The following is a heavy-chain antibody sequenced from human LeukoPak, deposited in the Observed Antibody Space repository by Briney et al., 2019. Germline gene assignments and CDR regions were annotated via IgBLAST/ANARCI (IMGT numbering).Heavy chain of an antibody. D-gene: IGHD3-10*01. CDR1: GFTFSNYA. J-gene: IGHJ4*02. CDR3: AKSLSGGGYYFEY. CDR2: ISDSGGST. V-gene: IGHV3-23*01. Sequence: GGSLRLSCAASGFTFSNYAMTWVRQAPGKGLEWVSGISDSGGSTYYADSVKGRLTISRDNSKNTLYLQMNSLRAEDTAVYYCAKSLSGGGYYFEYWGQGTLVTVPS.